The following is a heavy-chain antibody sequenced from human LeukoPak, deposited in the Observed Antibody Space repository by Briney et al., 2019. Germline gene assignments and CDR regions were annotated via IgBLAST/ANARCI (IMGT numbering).Heavy chain of an antibody. V-gene: IGHV1-69*13. CDR3: ARSRYYYYYMDV. Sequence: GASVKVSCKASGGTFSSYAISWVGQAPGQGVEWMGGIIPIFGTANYAQKFKGRVTITAEESTSTAYMELSSLRSEDTAVYYCARSRYYYYYMDVWGKGTTVTVSS. J-gene: IGHJ6*03. CDR1: GGTFSSYA. CDR2: IIPIFGTA.